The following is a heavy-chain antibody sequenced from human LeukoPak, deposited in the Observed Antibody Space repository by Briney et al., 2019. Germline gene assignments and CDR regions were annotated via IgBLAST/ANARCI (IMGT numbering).Heavy chain of an antibody. V-gene: IGHV4-34*01. CDR2: INHSGST. CDR1: GGSFSGYY. Sequence: PSETLSLTCAVYGGSFSGYYWSWIRQPPGKGLEWIGEINHSGSTNYNPSLKSRVTTSVDTSKNQISLKLSSVTAADTAVYYCARGIFYYDSSGYLNWYFDLWGRGALVTVSS. D-gene: IGHD3-22*01. CDR3: ARGIFYYDSSGYLNWYFDL. J-gene: IGHJ2*01.